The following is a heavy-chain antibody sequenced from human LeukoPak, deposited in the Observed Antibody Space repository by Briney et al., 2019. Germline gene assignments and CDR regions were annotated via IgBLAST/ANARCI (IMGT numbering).Heavy chain of an antibody. Sequence: SETLSLTCTVSSGSISSGGYYWSWIRQHPGKGLEWIGYIYYSGSTYYNPSLKSRVTISVDTSKNQFSLKLSSVTAADTAVYYCARARAVPAAISRFDPWGQGTLVTVSS. CDR1: SGSISSGGYY. J-gene: IGHJ5*02. D-gene: IGHD2-2*01. CDR2: IYYSGST. CDR3: ARARAVPAAISRFDP. V-gene: IGHV4-31*03.